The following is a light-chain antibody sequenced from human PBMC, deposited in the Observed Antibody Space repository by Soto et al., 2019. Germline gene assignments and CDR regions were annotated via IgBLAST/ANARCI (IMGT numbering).Light chain of an antibody. Sequence: DIQMTQSPSTLSASVGDRVTITCRASQSISSWLAWYQQKPGKAPKLLIYDAFSLQSGVPSRFSGSGSGTEFTLTISSLQPDDFATYYFQQYNSYPTCGQGTKVEIK. V-gene: IGKV1-5*01. CDR1: QSISSW. J-gene: IGKJ1*01. CDR2: DAF. CDR3: QQYNSYPT.